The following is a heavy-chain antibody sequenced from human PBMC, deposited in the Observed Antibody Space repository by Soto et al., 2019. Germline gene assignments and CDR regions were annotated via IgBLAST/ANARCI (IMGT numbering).Heavy chain of an antibody. CDR3: ASRALQEKYCTSTISTTCYVFDF. J-gene: IGHJ4*02. V-gene: IGHV3-23*01. CDR2: ISGSDGST. Sequence: EVQLLESGGGLVQVGGSLRLSCAASGITFNNYAMSWVRQAPGKGLEWVSYISGSDGSTNYADSVRGRFTISRDNTNNTLSLQMNSLRAEATVVYYCASRALQEKYCTSTISTTCYVFDFWGKVTMVTVSS. D-gene: IGHD2-2*01. CDR1: GITFNNYA.